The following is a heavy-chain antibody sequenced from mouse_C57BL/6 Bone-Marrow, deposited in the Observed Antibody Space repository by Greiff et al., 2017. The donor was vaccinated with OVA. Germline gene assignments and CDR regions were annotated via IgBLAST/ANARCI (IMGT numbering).Heavy chain of an antibody. J-gene: IGHJ2*01. CDR2: ISRGSSTI. Sequence: EVQGVESGGGLVKPGGSLQLSCAASGFTFSDYGMHWVRQAPEKGLEWVAYISRGSSTIYSADTVKGRFTISRDNAKNPLFLQMTSLRSEDTAMYYCARPGGNSYVDDWGQGTTRTVSS. CDR3: ARPGGNSYVDD. V-gene: IGHV5-17*01. CDR1: GFTFSDYG. D-gene: IGHD2-1*01.